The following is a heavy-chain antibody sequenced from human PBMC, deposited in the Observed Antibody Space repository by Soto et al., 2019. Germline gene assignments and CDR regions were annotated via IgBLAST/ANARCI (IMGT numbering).Heavy chain of an antibody. J-gene: IGHJ6*02. CDR3: AGGAVVRGVIIYYGMDV. Sequence: QPGGSLRLSCAASGFTFSSYAMSWVRQAPGKGLERVSAISGSGGSTYYADSVKGRFTISRDNSKNTLYLQMNSLRAEDTAVYYCAGGAVVRGVIIYYGMDVWGQGTTVTVSS. V-gene: IGHV3-23*01. D-gene: IGHD3-10*01. CDR2: ISGSGGST. CDR1: GFTFSSYA.